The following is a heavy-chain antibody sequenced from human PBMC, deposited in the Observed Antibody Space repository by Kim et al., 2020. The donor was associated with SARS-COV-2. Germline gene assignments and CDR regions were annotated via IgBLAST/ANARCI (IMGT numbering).Heavy chain of an antibody. V-gene: IGHV3-7*01. J-gene: IGHJ5*02. Sequence: GGSLRLSCAASGFTFSSYWMSWVRQAPGKGLEWVANIKQDGSEKYYVDSVKGRFTISRDNAKNSLYLQMNSLRAEDTAVYYCARVPLLWFGELLPNWFDPWGQGTLVTVSS. CDR3: ARVPLLWFGELLPNWFDP. CDR1: GFTFSSYW. D-gene: IGHD3-10*01. CDR2: IKQDGSEK.